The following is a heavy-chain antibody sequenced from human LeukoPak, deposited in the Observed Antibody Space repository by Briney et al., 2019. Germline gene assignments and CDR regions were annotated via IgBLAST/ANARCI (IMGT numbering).Heavy chain of an antibody. D-gene: IGHD1-26*01. CDR3: ASEKWDGFDI. CDR1: GFTFSDYG. CDR2: ISYDGSDE. V-gene: IGHV3-30*03. Sequence: PGGSLRLSCASSGFTFSDYGMHWVRQAPGRGLEWGAVISYDGSDEYYADSVKGRFTIARDKSKNSLYLQMNSLRAEDTAVYYCASEKWDGFDIWGQGTMVTVSS. J-gene: IGHJ3*02.